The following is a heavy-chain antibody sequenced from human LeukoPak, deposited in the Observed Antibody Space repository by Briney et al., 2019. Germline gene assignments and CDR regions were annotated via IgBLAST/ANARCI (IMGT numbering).Heavy chain of an antibody. CDR3: ASANYDSSGYGRMWVTPGYYFDY. Sequence: SETLSLTCAVYGGSFSGYYWSWIRQPPGKGLEWIGEISHSGSTNYNPSLKSRVTISVDTSKNQFSLKLSSVTAADTAMYYCASANYDSSGYGRMWVTPGYYFDYWGQGTLVTVSS. V-gene: IGHV4-34*01. D-gene: IGHD3-22*01. CDR1: GGSFSGYY. J-gene: IGHJ4*02. CDR2: ISHSGST.